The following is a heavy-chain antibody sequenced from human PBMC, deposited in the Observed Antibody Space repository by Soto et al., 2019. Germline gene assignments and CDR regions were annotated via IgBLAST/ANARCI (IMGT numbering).Heavy chain of an antibody. Sequence: ASVKVSCKASGGTFSSYPIRWVRQAPGQGLEWMGVIYPIFGTANYAQKFQGRVTITADETTSTAYMELSSLRTEDTAVDYWAQQSPHSNQSGYYYYGIDVWGQGTTVTVSS. CDR2: IYPIFGTA. V-gene: IGHV1-69*13. D-gene: IGHD1-26*01. J-gene: IGHJ6*02. CDR1: GGTFSSYP. CDR3: AQQSPHSNQSGYYYYGIDV.